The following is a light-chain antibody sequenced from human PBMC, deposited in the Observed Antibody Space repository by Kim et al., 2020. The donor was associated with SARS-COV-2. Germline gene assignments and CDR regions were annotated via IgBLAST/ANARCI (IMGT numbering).Light chain of an antibody. Sequence: PGGRATLSCRASQHINNYLAWYQHKPGQSPRLLVFDASIWAPGIPARCSGIGSGTAFTLTISSVATDDFAVYFCQQRLQWSTFGPGTRLEI. CDR1: QHINNY. CDR3: QQRLQWST. J-gene: IGKJ5*01. V-gene: IGKV3-11*01. CDR2: DAS.